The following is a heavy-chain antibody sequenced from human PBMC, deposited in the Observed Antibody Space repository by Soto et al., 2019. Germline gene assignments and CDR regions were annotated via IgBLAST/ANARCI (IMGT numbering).Heavy chain of an antibody. CDR3: AREYYYGSGRGGMDV. CDR1: GFTVSSNY. Sequence: EVQLVETGGGLIQPGGSLRLSCAASGFTVSSNYMSWVRQAPGKGLEWVSVIYSGGSKYYADSVKGRFTISRDNAKSTVYLQINCLRAEDTAVYYCAREYYYGSGRGGMDVWGKGTTVTVSS. CDR2: IYSGGSK. J-gene: IGHJ6*04. D-gene: IGHD3-10*01. V-gene: IGHV3-53*02.